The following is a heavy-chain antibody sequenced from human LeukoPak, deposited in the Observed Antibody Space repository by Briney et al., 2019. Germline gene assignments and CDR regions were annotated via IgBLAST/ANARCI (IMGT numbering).Heavy chain of an antibody. J-gene: IGHJ5*02. Sequence: GGSLRLSCAASGFTFSSYAMSWVRQAPGKGLEWVSAISGSGGSTYYADSVKGRFTISRDDSKNTLYLQMNSLRAEDTAVYYCAETAKKGKYNWFDPWGQGTLVTVSS. D-gene: IGHD5-24*01. V-gene: IGHV3-23*01. CDR3: AETAKKGKYNWFDP. CDR2: ISGSGGST. CDR1: GFTFSSYA.